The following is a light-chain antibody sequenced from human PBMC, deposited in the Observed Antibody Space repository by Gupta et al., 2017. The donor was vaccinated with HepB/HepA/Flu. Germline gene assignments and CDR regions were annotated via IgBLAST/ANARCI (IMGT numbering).Light chain of an antibody. V-gene: IGKV1-16*01. CDR1: QDFINY. CDR2: GVS. Sequence: EIQMTHSPSSLSASVGDRVTITCRASQDFINYLAWFQQKPGKAPKSLMYGVSTVQSGVPSRFSGSRSGTDFTLTISSRQPEDSATYYFRHEQTSPLSFGGWTKVEL. J-gene: IGKJ4*01. CDR3: RHEQTSPLS.